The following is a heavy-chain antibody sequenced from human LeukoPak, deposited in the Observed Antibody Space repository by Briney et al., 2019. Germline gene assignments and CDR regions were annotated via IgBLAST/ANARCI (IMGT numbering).Heavy chain of an antibody. D-gene: IGHD2-15*01. V-gene: IGHV4-34*01. CDR1: GGSFSGYY. CDR2: INHSGST. Sequence: SETLSLTCAVYGGSFSGYYWSWIRQPPGKGLEWIGEINHSGSTNYSPSLKSRVTISVDTSKNQFSLKLSSVTAADTAVYYCARGDLGYCSGGSCYGDWFDPWGQGTLVTVSS. J-gene: IGHJ5*02. CDR3: ARGDLGYCSGGSCYGDWFDP.